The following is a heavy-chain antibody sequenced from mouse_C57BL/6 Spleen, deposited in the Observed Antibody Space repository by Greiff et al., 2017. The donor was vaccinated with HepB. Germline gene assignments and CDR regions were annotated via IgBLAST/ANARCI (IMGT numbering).Heavy chain of an antibody. CDR2: ISSGSSTI. V-gene: IGHV5-17*01. CDR1: GFTFSDYG. CDR3: ANGNRAMDY. D-gene: IGHD2-1*01. Sequence: DVQLVESGGGLVKPGGSLKLSCAASGFTFSDYGMHWVRQAPEKGLEWVAYISSGSSTIYYADTVKGRFTITRDNAKNTLFLQMTSLRSEDTAMYYCANGNRAMDYWGQGTSVTVSS. J-gene: IGHJ4*01.